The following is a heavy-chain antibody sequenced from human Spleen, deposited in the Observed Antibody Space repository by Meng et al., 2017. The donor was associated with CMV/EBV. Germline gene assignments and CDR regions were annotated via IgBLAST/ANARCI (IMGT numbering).Heavy chain of an antibody. Sequence: SETLSLTCTVSGASITSSSYFWDWIRQSPGKGLEWIGSLSYGGSIYYNSSLKSRVTISVDMSKNQFTLRLTSVTAADTAVYYCARDIYYESSGLNWFDPWGQGTLVTVSS. J-gene: IGHJ5*02. CDR1: GASITSSSYF. CDR2: LSYGGSI. D-gene: IGHD3-22*01. V-gene: IGHV4-39*06. CDR3: ARDIYYESSGLNWFDP.